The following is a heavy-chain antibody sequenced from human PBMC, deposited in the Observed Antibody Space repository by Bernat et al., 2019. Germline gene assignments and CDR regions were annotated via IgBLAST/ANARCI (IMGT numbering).Heavy chain of an antibody. D-gene: IGHD6-13*01. J-gene: IGHJ4*02. V-gene: IGHV3-23*01. CDR3: ASAPIAAAAPFDY. CDR1: GFTFSSYA. Sequence: EVRLLESGGGLVQPGGSLRLSCAASGFTFSSYAMSWVRQAPGKGLEWVSAISGSGGSTYYADSVKGRFTISRDNSKNTLYLQMNSLRAEDTAVYYCASAPIAAAAPFDYWGQGTLVTVSS. CDR2: ISGSGGST.